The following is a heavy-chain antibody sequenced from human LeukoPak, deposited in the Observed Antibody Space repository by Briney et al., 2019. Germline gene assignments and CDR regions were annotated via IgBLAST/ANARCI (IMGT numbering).Heavy chain of an antibody. CDR3: ARDTYSGIDY. CDR1: GGSISSYY. D-gene: IGHD3-10*01. J-gene: IGHJ4*02. V-gene: IGHV4-59*01. Sequence: TSETLSLTCTVSGGSISSYYWSWIRQPPGKGLEWIGYIYYSGSTNYNPSLKSRVTISVDTSKNHFSLKLSSVTAADTAVYYCARDTYSGIDYWGQGTLVTVSS. CDR2: IYYSGST.